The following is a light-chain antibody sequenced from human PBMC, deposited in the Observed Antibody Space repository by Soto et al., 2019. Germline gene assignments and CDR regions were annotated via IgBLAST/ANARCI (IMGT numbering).Light chain of an antibody. V-gene: IGKV1-27*01. CDR2: AAS. Sequence: DIQMTQSPSSRSAFVGDRVTITCRASQGINNYLAWYQQKPGKVPKLLIYAASTLQPGVPSRFSGRGSGTEFTLTISSLQPEDFATYYCLQHNTFPFNFGPGTRVD. CDR1: QGINNY. J-gene: IGKJ3*01. CDR3: LQHNTFPFN.